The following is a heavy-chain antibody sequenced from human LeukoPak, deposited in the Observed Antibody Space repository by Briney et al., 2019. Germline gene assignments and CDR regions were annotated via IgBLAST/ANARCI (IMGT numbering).Heavy chain of an antibody. D-gene: IGHD3-22*01. Sequence: SETLSLTCTVSGGSISSYYWSWIRQPPGKGLEWIGYIYYSGSTNYNPSLKSRVTISVDTSKNQFSLKLSSVTAADTAVYYCARVLGYYYDSSGYYSLSFGYWGQGTLVTVSS. CDR3: ARVLGYYYDSSGYYSLSFGY. CDR1: GGSISSYY. J-gene: IGHJ4*02. V-gene: IGHV4-59*01. CDR2: IYYSGST.